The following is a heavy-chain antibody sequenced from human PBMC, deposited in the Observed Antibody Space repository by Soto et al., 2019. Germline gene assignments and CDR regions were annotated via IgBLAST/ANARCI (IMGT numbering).Heavy chain of an antibody. CDR3: AKSPRSGWYLYLGF. CDR2: ISGSGGST. D-gene: IGHD6-19*01. V-gene: IGHV3-23*01. Sequence: EVQLLESGGGLVQPGGSLRLSCAASGFTFSSYAMSWVRQAPGKGLEWVSAISGSGGSTYYADSVKGRFTISRDNSKNTLYLQRNSLRDEDTAVYHCAKSPRSGWYLYLGFWGQGNLVTVSS. J-gene: IGHJ4*02. CDR1: GFTFSSYA.